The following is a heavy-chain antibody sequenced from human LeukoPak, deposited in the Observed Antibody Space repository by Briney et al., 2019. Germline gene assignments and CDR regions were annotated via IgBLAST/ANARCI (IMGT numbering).Heavy chain of an antibody. Sequence: SVKVSCKASGGTFSSYAISWVRQAPGQGLEWMGGIIPIFGTANYAQKFQGRVTITTDESTSTAYMELSRLRSDDTAVYYCARVQVGVVVRGLEVDYWGQGTLVTVSS. D-gene: IGHD3-22*01. CDR2: IIPIFGTA. J-gene: IGHJ4*02. V-gene: IGHV1-69*05. CDR1: GGTFSSYA. CDR3: ARVQVGVVVRGLEVDY.